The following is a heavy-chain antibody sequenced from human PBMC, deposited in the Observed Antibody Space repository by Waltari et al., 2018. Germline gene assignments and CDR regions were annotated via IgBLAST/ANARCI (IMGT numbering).Heavy chain of an antibody. CDR1: GGSISSYY. Sequence: QVQLQESGPGLVKPSETLSLTCTVSGGSISSYYWSWIRQPPGKGLEWIRNIYDSGRTNNNRCPKGRVTNSVDTSKDQCSMKLRYVTDTDKAVYYCSDTVGRPHDGFDIWGQGTMVNVSS. CDR2: IYDSGRT. J-gene: IGHJ3*02. D-gene: IGHD1-26*01. V-gene: IGHV4-59*01. CDR3: SDTVGRPHDGFDI.